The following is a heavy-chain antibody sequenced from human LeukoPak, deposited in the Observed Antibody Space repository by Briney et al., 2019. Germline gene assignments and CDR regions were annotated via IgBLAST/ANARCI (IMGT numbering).Heavy chain of an antibody. J-gene: IGHJ2*01. CDR1: GFTFSNYW. CDR3: ARRRNWYFDL. Sequence: GGSLGLSCAASGFTFSNYWMTWVRQAPGKGLQWVANIKQDGSDTYYADSVKGRFTISRDNVWDSLSLQMSSLRADDTAIYYCARRRNWYFDLWGRGTLVTVSS. CDR2: IKQDGSDT. V-gene: IGHV3-7*01.